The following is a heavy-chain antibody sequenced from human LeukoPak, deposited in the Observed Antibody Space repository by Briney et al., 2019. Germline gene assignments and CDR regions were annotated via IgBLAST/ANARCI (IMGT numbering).Heavy chain of an antibody. Sequence: GGSLRLSCAASGFTVSSNYMNWVRQAPGKGLQWVSVIYSGGITYYADSVKGRLNNSRDNSRNTLYLQMNSLRAEDTAVYYCAREGTTTSFDYWGQGTLVTVSS. CDR3: AREGTTTSFDY. CDR2: IYSGGIT. J-gene: IGHJ4*02. CDR1: GFTVSSNY. V-gene: IGHV3-53*01. D-gene: IGHD1-26*01.